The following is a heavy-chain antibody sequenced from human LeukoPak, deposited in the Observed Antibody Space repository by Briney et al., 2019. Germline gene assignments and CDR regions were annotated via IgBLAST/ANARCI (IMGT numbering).Heavy chain of an antibody. D-gene: IGHD3-22*01. CDR2: IRSKANSYAT. CDR3: TRLLPYYYDSSGYDDAFDI. J-gene: IGHJ3*02. V-gene: IGHV3-73*01. Sequence: GGSLRLSCAASGFTFSGSAMHWVRQASGKGLEWVGRIRSKANSYATVYAASVKGRFTISRDDSKNTAYLRMNSLKTEDTAVYYCTRLLPYYYDSSGYDDAFDIWGQGTMVTVSS. CDR1: GFTFSGSA.